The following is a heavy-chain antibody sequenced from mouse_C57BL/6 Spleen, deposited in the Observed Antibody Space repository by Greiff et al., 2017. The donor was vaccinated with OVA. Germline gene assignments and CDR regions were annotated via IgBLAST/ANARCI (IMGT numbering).Heavy chain of an antibody. CDR3: ARGGIYYDYGGDYFDY. V-gene: IGHV5-4*03. D-gene: IGHD2-4*01. J-gene: IGHJ2*01. CDR1: GFTFSSYA. Sequence: EVKLVESGGGLVKPGGSLKLSCAASGFTFSSYAMSWVRQTPEKRLEWVATISDGGSYTYYPDNVKGRFTISRDNAKNNLYLQMSHLKSEDTAMYYCARGGIYYDYGGDYFDYWGQGTTLTVSS. CDR2: ISDGGSYT.